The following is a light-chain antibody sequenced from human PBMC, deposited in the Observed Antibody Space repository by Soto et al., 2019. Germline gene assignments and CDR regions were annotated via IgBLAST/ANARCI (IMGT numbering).Light chain of an antibody. Sequence: IVLTQSPGTLSLSPGDRATLSFMASQAVNTRLAWYQHKPGQAPRLLIYLASNRAAGVPARFSGSGSGTDFTLTISDVEPEDFAVYYCHQRQSWPRTFGQGTKVDIK. CDR1: QAVNTR. CDR3: HQRQSWPRT. J-gene: IGKJ1*01. CDR2: LAS. V-gene: IGKV3-11*01.